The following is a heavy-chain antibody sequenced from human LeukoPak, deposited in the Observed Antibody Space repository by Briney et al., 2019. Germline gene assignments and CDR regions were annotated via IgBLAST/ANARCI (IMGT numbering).Heavy chain of an antibody. CDR1: GFTFSTHT. CDR2: ISSSSSYI. Sequence: PGGSLRLSCAASGFTFSTHTMNWVRQAPGKGLEWVSAISSSSSYIYYADSVKGRFTISRDNAKRSMYLQMNSLRAEDTAVYYCARARQWLHSFDYWGQGTLVTVSS. J-gene: IGHJ4*02. CDR3: ARARQWLHSFDY. D-gene: IGHD6-19*01. V-gene: IGHV3-21*01.